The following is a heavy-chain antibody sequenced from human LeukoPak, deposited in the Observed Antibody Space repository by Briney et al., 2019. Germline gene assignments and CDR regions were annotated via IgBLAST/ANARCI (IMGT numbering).Heavy chain of an antibody. Sequence: GGSLRLSCAASGFTFSSYEMNWVRQAPGKGLEWVSYISSSGSTIYYADSVKGRFTISRDNAKNSLYLQMNSLRAEDTAVYYCARSGGVVVYYGMDVWGQGTTVTVSS. V-gene: IGHV3-48*03. CDR1: GFTFSSYE. CDR3: ARSGGVVVYYGMDV. D-gene: IGHD2-15*01. CDR2: ISSSGSTI. J-gene: IGHJ6*02.